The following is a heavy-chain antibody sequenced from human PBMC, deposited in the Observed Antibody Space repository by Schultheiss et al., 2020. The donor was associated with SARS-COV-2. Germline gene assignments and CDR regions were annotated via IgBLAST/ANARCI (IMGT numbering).Heavy chain of an antibody. CDR1: GGSISSYY. J-gene: IGHJ6*01. CDR3: ARDAKFYYGMDV. CDR2: IYYSGST. Sequence: SQTLSLTCTVSGGSISSYYWSWIRQPPGKGLEWIGYIYYSGSTNYNPSLKSRVTISVDTSKNQFSLKLTSVTAADTAVYFCARDAKFYYGMDVWGQGTTVTVSS. V-gene: IGHV4-59*01.